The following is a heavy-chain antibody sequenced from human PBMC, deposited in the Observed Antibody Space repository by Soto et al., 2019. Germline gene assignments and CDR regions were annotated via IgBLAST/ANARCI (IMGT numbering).Heavy chain of an antibody. CDR2: IYYSGST. V-gene: IGHV4-61*01. Sequence: ASETLSLTCTVSGGSVSSGSYYWSWIRQPPGKGLEWIGYIYYSGSTNYNPSLKSRVTISVDTSKNQFSLKLSSVTAADTAVYYCARTPRGELLGVWFDPWGQGTLVTVSS. D-gene: IGHD1-26*01. CDR1: GGSVSSGSYY. J-gene: IGHJ5*02. CDR3: ARTPRGELLGVWFDP.